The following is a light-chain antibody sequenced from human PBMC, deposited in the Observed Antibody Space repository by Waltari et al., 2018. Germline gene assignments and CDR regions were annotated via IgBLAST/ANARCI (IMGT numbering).Light chain of an antibody. V-gene: IGKV3-15*01. Sequence: ELVMTQSPATLSVSPGERATLSCRASQNIRSNLAWYRQKPGQAPRLLIYGASFRATGIPARISGSGSGTEFTLTISSLQSEDFAVYYCQQYDNWPPITFGQGTKLEIK. J-gene: IGKJ2*01. CDR1: QNIRSN. CDR2: GAS. CDR3: QQYDNWPPIT.